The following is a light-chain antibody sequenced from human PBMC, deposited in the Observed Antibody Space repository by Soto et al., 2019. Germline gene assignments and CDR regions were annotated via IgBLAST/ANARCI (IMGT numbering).Light chain of an antibody. CDR2: EAS. CDR1: QTISSW. CDR3: QHYNTHSPT. J-gene: IGKJ1*01. V-gene: IGKV1-5*03. Sequence: DIQMNQSPPTLSASVGDRITITCPASQTISSWLAWYQQKPGEAPNLLIYEASRLQSGVPSRFSGSVSGTEFTLTISSLQPDDGATFYGQHYNTHSPTFGQGTKVDI.